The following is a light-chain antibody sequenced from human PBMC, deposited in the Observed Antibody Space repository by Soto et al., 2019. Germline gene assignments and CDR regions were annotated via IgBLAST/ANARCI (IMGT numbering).Light chain of an antibody. CDR1: SSDVGAYNF. CDR3: SSYTSSSTLV. J-gene: IGLJ3*02. V-gene: IGLV2-14*03. Sequence: QSALTQPASVSGSPGQSITISCTGTSSDVGAYNFVSWYQQHPGKAPKLMIYDVSKRPSGVSNRFSGSKSANTASLTISGLQAEDEADYYCSSYTSSSTLVFGGGTKLTVL. CDR2: DVS.